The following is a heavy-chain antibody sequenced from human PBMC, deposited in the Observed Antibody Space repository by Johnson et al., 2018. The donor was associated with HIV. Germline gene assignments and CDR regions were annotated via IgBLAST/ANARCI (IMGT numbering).Heavy chain of an antibody. V-gene: IGHV3-20*04. CDR1: GFTFDDYG. CDR2: LNCSGGSI. J-gene: IGHJ3*02. CDR3: AKDTGAAGTRGYAFDI. Sequence: VQLVESGGGVVRPGGSLRLSCAASGFTFDDYGMSWVRQAPGKGLEWVSGLNCSGGSIGYADSVKGRFTISRDNAKNSLYLQMNSLRAEDTALYYCAKDTGAAGTRGYAFDIWGQGTMVTVSS. D-gene: IGHD6-13*01.